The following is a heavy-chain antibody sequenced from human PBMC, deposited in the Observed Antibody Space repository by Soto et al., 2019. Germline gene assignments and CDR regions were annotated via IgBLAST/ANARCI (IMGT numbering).Heavy chain of an antibody. D-gene: IGHD3-9*01. Sequence: PXGSLRLSCSAAGLTFSNYGMHWVRQAPGKGLDWVAVISYDGSNKYYADSVKGRFTISRDNSKNTLYLQMNRLRAEDTAVYYCAKAPNFDWLSHFDSWGQGALVTVSS. J-gene: IGHJ4*02. CDR3: AKAPNFDWLSHFDS. CDR2: ISYDGSNK. CDR1: GLTFSNYG. V-gene: IGHV3-30*18.